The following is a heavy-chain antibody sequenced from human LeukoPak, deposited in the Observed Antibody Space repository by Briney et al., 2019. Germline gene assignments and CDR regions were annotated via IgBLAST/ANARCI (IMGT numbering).Heavy chain of an antibody. CDR1: GGSISGHY. D-gene: IGHD2-2*01. J-gene: IGHJ3*02. CDR2: IYHSGST. Sequence: SETLSLTCTVPGGSISGHYWSWIRQPPGKGLEWIGYIYHSGSTYYNPSLKSRVTISVDRSKNQFSLKLSSVTAADTAVYYCARTSLPWDAFDIWGQGTMVTVSS. CDR3: ARTSLPWDAFDI. V-gene: IGHV4-59*11.